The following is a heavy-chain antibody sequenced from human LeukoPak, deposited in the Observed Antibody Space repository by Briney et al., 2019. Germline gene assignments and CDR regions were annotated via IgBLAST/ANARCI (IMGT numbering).Heavy chain of an antibody. D-gene: IGHD2-15*01. J-gene: IGHJ4*02. CDR3: AKDHVGAAGNFDY. Sequence: GGSLRLSCAASGFTFSDYYMSWIRQAPGKGLEWVSTISPNGGTTYYADSVKGRFTISRDNSKNTLYLQMNSLRPEDTAVYYCAKDHVGAAGNFDYWGQGTLVTVSS. CDR1: GFTFSDYY. V-gene: IGHV3-23*01. CDR2: ISPNGGTT.